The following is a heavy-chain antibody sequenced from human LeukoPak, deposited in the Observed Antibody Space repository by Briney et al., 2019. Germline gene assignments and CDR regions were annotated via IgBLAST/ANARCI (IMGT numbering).Heavy chain of an antibody. D-gene: IGHD6-19*01. CDR2: TIPIFGTA. CDR3: ARAPYSSGGSTNYYYSYYMDV. CDR1: GGTFSSYA. J-gene: IGHJ6*03. V-gene: IGHV1-69*13. Sequence: VASVKVSCKASGGTFSSYAVTWVRQAPGQGLEWMAGTIPIFGTADYAQKFQGRVTIAADESTSTAYMELSSLRSEDTAVYYCARAPYSSGGSTNYYYSYYMDVWGTGTTVTVSS.